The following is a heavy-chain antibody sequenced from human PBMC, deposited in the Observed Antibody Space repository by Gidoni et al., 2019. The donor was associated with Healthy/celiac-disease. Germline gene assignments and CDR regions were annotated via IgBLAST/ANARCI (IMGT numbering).Heavy chain of an antibody. CDR3: ARWLAAAGTWDAFDI. Sequence: QVQLVQSGAEVKNPGASVKFSFKASGYTFTGYYMPWVRQAPGQGREWMGRINPNSGGTNYAQKFQGRVTMTRETSISTAYMELSRLRSDDTAVYYCARWLAAAGTWDAFDIWGQGTMVTVSS. J-gene: IGHJ3*02. CDR1: GYTFTGYY. CDR2: INPNSGGT. D-gene: IGHD6-13*01. V-gene: IGHV1-2*06.